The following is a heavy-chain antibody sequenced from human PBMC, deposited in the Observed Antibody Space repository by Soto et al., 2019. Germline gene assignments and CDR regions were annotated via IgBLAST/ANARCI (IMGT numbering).Heavy chain of an antibody. D-gene: IGHD5-12*01. CDR2: IKLTVDGGST. V-gene: IGHV3-15*01. J-gene: IGHJ4*02. CDR3: TGGDIAGDFDY. CDR1: GFTFSNAW. Sequence: DVQLVESGGGLVKPGGSLRLSCVASGFTFSNAWMNWVREAPGKGLEWVGRIKLTVDGGSTSYAAPVKGRFTLSRDDSKNTLYLQMNSLITDDTAVFYCTGGDIAGDFDYWGQGTLVTLSS.